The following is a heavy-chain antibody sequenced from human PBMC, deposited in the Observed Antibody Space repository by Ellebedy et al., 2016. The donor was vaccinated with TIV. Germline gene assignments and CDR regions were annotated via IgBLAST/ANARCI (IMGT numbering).Heavy chain of an antibody. CDR1: GFTFSDYY. CDR2: IKQDGSEK. V-gene: IGHV3-7*01. Sequence: GESLKISXAASGFTFSDYYMTWIRQAPGKGLEWVANIKQDGSEKHYADSVKGRFTISRDNAKNSLYLQMNSLGAEDTAVYFCARGRYYCSSTSCYAPSWFDPWGQGTLVTVSS. D-gene: IGHD2-2*01. J-gene: IGHJ5*02. CDR3: ARGRYYCSSTSCYAPSWFDP.